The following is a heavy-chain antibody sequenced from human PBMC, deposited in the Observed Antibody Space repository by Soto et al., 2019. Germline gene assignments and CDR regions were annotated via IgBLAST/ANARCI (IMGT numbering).Heavy chain of an antibody. D-gene: IGHD3-16*02. Sequence: PVGSLRLSCAASGFTFSSYWMHWVRQAPGKGLVWVSRINSDGSSTSYADSVKGRFTISRDNAKNTLYLQMNSLRAEDTAVYYCARGQVWEISRGSWFDPWGQGTLVTVSS. CDR2: INSDGSST. CDR1: GFTFSSYW. J-gene: IGHJ5*02. CDR3: ARGQVWEISRGSWFDP. V-gene: IGHV3-74*01.